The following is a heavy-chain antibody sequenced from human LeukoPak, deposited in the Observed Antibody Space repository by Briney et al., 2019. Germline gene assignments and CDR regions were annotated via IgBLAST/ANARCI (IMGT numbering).Heavy chain of an antibody. CDR2: ISSSGSTI. D-gene: IGHD3-22*01. Sequence: GGSLRLSCAASGFTFSSYEMIWVRQAPGKGLEWVSYISSSGSTIYYADSVKGRFTISRDNAKNSLYLQMNSLRAEDTAVYYCARDRPVGPYYDDSSGYIYWGQGTLVTVSS. CDR3: ARDRPVGPYYDDSSGYIY. J-gene: IGHJ4*02. CDR1: GFTFSSYE. V-gene: IGHV3-48*03.